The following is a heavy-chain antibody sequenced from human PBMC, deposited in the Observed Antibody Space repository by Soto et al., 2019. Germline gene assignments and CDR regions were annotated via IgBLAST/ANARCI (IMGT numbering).Heavy chain of an antibody. CDR1: GYTFTDYG. D-gene: IGHD3-22*01. CDR3: ARAREYYYDSSDNYYYHYGLDG. Sequence: QVQLVESGAEVKKPGASVKVSCKASGYTFTDYGISWVRQAPGQGLERMGWISGYKGNTKYAQKFQGRVTMTTDTPTNTAYMELRSLRSDDTVVYYCARAREYYYDSSDNYYYHYGLDGWGQGTTVNVS. CDR2: ISGYKGNT. J-gene: IGHJ6*02. V-gene: IGHV1-18*04.